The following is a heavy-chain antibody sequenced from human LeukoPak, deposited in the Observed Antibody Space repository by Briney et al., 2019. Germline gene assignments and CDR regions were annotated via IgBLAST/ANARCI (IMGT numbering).Heavy chain of an antibody. CDR3: ARDPSTILLTYSAY. Sequence: ASVKVSCKASGYTFTGYYIHWVRQAPGQGLEWMGLINPNSGDTKYAQKFQGRITVTRDTSIRTSYMELSSLRSDDTAVYYCARDPSTILLTYSAYWGQGTLVTVSS. CDR1: GYTFTGYY. D-gene: IGHD1-26*01. J-gene: IGHJ4*02. V-gene: IGHV1-2*02. CDR2: INPNSGDT.